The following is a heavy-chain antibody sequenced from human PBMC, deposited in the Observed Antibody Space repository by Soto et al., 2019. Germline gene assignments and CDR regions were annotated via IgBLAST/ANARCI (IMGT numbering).Heavy chain of an antibody. Sequence: PSETLSLTCAVSGVSISSSSYYWGWIRQPPGKGLEWIGTIYYGGGSYSNPSLKSRVTISLDTSKNQFSLTLTSVTAADTAVYYCARHGSYWGQGTLVTVSS. J-gene: IGHJ4*02. CDR1: GVSISSSSYY. CDR2: IYYGGGS. CDR3: ARHGSY. V-gene: IGHV4-39*01.